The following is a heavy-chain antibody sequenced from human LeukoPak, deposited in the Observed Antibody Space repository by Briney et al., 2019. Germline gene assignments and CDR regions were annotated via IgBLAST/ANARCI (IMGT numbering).Heavy chain of an antibody. CDR1: GGSISSYY. V-gene: IGHV4-59*01. J-gene: IGHJ3*02. CDR2: IYYSGST. Sequence: SETLSLTCTVSGGSISSYYWSWIRQPPGKGLEWIGYIYYSGSTNYNPSLKSRVTISVDTSKNQFSLKLSSVTAADTAVYYCARDLGNYATLAFDIWGQGTMVTVSS. D-gene: IGHD1-7*01. CDR3: ARDLGNYATLAFDI.